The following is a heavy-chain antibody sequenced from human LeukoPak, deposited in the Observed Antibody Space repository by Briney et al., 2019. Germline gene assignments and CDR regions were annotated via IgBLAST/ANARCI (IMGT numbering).Heavy chain of an antibody. CDR3: ANGQFPRSTTVSPADYYYGMDV. CDR1: GFTFSSYG. Sequence: GRSLRLSCAASGFTFSSYGMHWVRQAPGKGLEWVAVISYDGSNKYYADSVKGRFTISRDNSKNTLFLQMNSLKSEDTAVYYCANGQFPRSTTVSPADYYYGMDVWGQGTTVTVS. J-gene: IGHJ6*02. V-gene: IGHV3-30*18. CDR2: ISYDGSNK. D-gene: IGHD2/OR15-2a*01.